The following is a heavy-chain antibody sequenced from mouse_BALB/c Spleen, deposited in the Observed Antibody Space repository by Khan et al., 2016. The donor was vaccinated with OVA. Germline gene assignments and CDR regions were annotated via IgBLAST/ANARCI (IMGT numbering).Heavy chain of an antibody. D-gene: IGHD1-3*01. J-gene: IGHJ2*01. CDR2: IWAGGST. CDR1: GFSLTSYG. Sequence: VQLQESGPGLVAPSQSLSITCTVAGFSLTSYGVHWVRQPPGKGLEWLGVIWAGGSTNYNSALMSRLSISKDNSKSQVFLNINSLQTADTARYYCAKLEDIWGQGTTLTVSS. CDR3: AKLEDI. V-gene: IGHV2-9*02.